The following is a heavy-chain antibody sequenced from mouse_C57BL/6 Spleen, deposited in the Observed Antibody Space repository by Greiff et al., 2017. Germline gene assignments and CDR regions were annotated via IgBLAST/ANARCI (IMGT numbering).Heavy chain of an antibody. J-gene: IGHJ4*01. D-gene: IGHD2-4*01. V-gene: IGHV10-3*01. CDR2: IRSKSSNYAT. CDR1: GFTFNTYA. Sequence: GGGLVQPKGSLKLSCAASGFTFNTYAMHWVRQAPGKGLEWVARIRSKSSNYATYYADSVKDRFTISRDDSQSMLYLQMNNLKTEDTAMYYCVRGEAIYYDNIYAMDYWGQGTSVTVSS. CDR3: VRGEAIYYDNIYAMDY.